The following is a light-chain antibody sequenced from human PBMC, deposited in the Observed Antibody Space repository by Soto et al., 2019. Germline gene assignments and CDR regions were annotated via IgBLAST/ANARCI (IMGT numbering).Light chain of an antibody. V-gene: IGKV1-39*01. J-gene: IGKJ1*01. CDR3: QQSYSMPWT. Sequence: DIQMTQSPSSLSASVGDRVTITCRASQSISSYLNWYQQKPGKAPKLLIYAASSLQGGVPSRFSGSGSGTDFTLTISSLQPEDFATYYCQQSYSMPWTFGQGTKVEIK. CDR2: AAS. CDR1: QSISSY.